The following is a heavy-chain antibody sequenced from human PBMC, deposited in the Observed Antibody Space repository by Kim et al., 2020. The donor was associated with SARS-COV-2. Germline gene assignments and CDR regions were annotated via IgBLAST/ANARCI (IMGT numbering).Heavy chain of an antibody. J-gene: IGHJ2*01. D-gene: IGHD3-22*01. V-gene: IGHV4-39*01. CDR3: ARRVVIHWYFDL. CDR1: GGYISSSSYY. Sequence: SETLSLTCTVSGGYISSSSYYWGWIRQPPGKGLEWIGSIYYSGSTYYNPSLKSRVTISVDTSENQFSLKLSSVTAADTAVYYCARRVVIHWYFDLWGRGTLVTVSS. CDR2: IYYSGST.